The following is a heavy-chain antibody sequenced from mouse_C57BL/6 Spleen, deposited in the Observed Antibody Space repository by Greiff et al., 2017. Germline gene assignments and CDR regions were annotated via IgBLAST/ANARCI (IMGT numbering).Heavy chain of an antibody. CDR1: GYSITSGYD. CDR3: ARARYGFDY. Sequence: DVQLVESGPGMVKPSQSLSLTCTVTGYSITSGYDWHWIRHFPGNKLEWMGYISYSGSTNYNPSLKSRISLTHDTSKNHFFLKLNSVTTEDTATYYCARARYGFDYWGQGTTLTVSS. V-gene: IGHV3-1*01. D-gene: IGHD2-14*01. J-gene: IGHJ2*01. CDR2: ISYSGST.